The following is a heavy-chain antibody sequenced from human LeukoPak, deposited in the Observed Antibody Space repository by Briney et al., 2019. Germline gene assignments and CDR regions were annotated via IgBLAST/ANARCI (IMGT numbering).Heavy chain of an antibody. V-gene: IGHV3-53*01. J-gene: IGHJ4*02. CDR3: SRGVEPLAAATLAN. CDR2: LYSDGNT. Sequence: PGGSLRLSCAASGFTVITNDMTWVRQAPGKGLEWVSVLYSDGNTKYADSVQGRFTISRDNSKNTLYLEMNSLIPDDTAVYYCSRGVEPLAAATLANWGQGTLVTVSS. D-gene: IGHD1-14*01. CDR1: GFTVITND.